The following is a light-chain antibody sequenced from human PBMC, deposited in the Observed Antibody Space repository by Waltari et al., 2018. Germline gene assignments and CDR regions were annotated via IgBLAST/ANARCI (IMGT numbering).Light chain of an antibody. V-gene: IGLV2-14*03. CDR1: SSHVGAYNH. CDR3: SSFTTSSTYV. Sequence: QSALTQPPSLSGSPGQSITFSCTGTSSHVGAYNHVSWYQPTPGKAPKVMIYDVSIRPSGVSNRFSGSKSGNTASLSISGLQAEDEADYYCSSFTTSSTYVFGTGTKVTVL. J-gene: IGLJ1*01. CDR2: DVS.